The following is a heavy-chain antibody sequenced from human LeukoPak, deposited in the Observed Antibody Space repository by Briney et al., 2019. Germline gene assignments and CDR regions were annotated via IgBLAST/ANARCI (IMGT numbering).Heavy chain of an antibody. CDR1: GGSFSGYY. CDR3: ARKPPNYDFWSGSHYYYYMDV. Sequence: KPSETLSLTCAVYGGSFSGYYWSWIRQPPGKGLEWIGEINHSGSTNYNPSLKSRATISVDTSKNQFSLKLSSVTAADTAVYYCARKPPNYDFWSGSHYYYYMDVWGKGTTVTVSS. J-gene: IGHJ6*03. CDR2: INHSGST. V-gene: IGHV4-34*01. D-gene: IGHD3-3*01.